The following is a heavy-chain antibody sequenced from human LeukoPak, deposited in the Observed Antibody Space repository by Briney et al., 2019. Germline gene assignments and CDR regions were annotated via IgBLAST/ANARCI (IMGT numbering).Heavy chain of an antibody. CDR3: ARDTYSSSWYGFDP. J-gene: IGHJ5*02. D-gene: IGHD6-13*01. Sequence: GGSLRLSCAASGFTFSDYYMTWIRQAPGKGLEWVSYISSSSTYTIYADSVRGRFTISRDNAKNSLYLQMNSLRAEDTAVYYCARDTYSSSWYGFDPWGQGTLVTVSS. CDR1: GFTFSDYY. CDR2: ISSSSTYT. V-gene: IGHV3-11*05.